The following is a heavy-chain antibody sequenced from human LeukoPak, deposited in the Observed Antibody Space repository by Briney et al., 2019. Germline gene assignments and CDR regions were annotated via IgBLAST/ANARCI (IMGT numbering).Heavy chain of an antibody. CDR3: AKTDGDSNWCDP. CDR1: GDSDSSSSAA. V-gene: IGHV6-1*01. D-gene: IGHD4-17*01. J-gene: IGHJ5*02. CDR2: TYYRSNWFN. Sequence: SQTLSLTCSISGDSDSSSSAACNWIRQSPSRGLEWQGRTYYRSNWFNDFALSVKSRITINPDTSKNQFSLQLNSVTPEDTAVYSCAKTDGDSNWCDPWGQGTLVTVSS.